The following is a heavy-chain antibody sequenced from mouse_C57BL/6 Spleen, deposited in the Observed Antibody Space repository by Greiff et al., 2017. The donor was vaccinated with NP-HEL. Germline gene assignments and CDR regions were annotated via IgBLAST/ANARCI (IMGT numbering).Heavy chain of an antibody. D-gene: IGHD1-1*01. V-gene: IGHV3-6*01. J-gene: IGHJ2*01. CDR1: GYSITSGYY. CDR3: ARSDYYGSYY. CDR2: ISYDGSN. Sequence: EVKLQESGPGLVKPSQSLSLTCSVTGYSITSGYYWNWIRQFPGNKLEWMGYISYDGSNNYNPSLKNRISITRDTSKNQFFLKLNSVTTEDTATYYCARSDYYGSYYWGQGTTLTVSS.